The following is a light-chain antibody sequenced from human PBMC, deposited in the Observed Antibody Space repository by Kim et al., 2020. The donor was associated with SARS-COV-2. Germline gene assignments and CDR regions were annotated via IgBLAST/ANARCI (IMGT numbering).Light chain of an antibody. CDR1: TGAVTSGYY. V-gene: IGLV7-43*01. Sequence: QAVVTQELSLTVSPGGTVTLTCASTTGAVTSGYYPNWFQQKPGQAPRALMYSTNNKYSWTPARFSGSLLGGKAALTLSGVQPEDEAEYYCLLYYGGGLVFGGGTQLTVL. CDR3: LLYYGGGLV. CDR2: STN. J-gene: IGLJ2*01.